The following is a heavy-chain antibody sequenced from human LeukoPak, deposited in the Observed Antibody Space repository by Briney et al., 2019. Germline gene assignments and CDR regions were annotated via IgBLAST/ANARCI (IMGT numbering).Heavy chain of an antibody. D-gene: IGHD1-7*01. Sequence: PSETLSLTCTVSGYSISSGYYWGWIRQPPGKGLEWIGSIYHSGSTYYNPSLKSRVTISVDTSKNQFSLKLSSVTAADTAVYYCARARGTGTTTYFDYWGQGTLVTVSS. CDR1: GYSISSGYY. V-gene: IGHV4-38-2*02. CDR3: ARARGTGTTTYFDY. J-gene: IGHJ4*02. CDR2: IYHSGST.